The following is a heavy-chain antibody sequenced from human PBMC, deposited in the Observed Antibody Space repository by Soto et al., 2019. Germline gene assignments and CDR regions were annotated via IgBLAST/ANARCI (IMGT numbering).Heavy chain of an antibody. J-gene: IGHJ5*02. CDR1: GGSISSSSYY. V-gene: IGHV4-39*01. CDR2: IYYSGST. CDR3: ASPKIAFYNWFDP. D-gene: IGHD3-3*02. Sequence: SKTLSLTCTVSGGSISSSSYYWGWIRQPPGKGLEWIGSIYYSGSTYYNPSLKSRVTISVDTSKNQFSLKLSSVTAADTAVYYCASPKIAFYNWFDPWGQGTLVTVS.